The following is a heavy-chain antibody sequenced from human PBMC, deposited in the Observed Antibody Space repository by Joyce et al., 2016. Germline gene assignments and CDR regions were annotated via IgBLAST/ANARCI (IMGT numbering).Heavy chain of an antibody. Sequence: EVQLVESGGGLVKPGGSLRLSCAASGFTFSSYSMSWVRQAPGKGLEWVSSLSSSSSYIKYTDSVKGRFTSSRDNAKNSLYLQMNSLRVEDTAVYYCARSSYTSGIFDYWGQGTLVTVSS. J-gene: IGHJ4*02. CDR3: ARSSYTSGIFDY. V-gene: IGHV3-21*01. CDR1: GFTFSSYS. D-gene: IGHD3-22*01. CDR2: LSSSSSYI.